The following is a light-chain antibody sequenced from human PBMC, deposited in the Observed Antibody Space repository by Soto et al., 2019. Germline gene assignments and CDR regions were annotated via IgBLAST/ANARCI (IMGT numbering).Light chain of an antibody. Sequence: DIQMTQSPSSLSASVGDSITITCRASQSISSYLNWYQQKPGKAPKLLIYAASSLQSGVPSRFSGSGSGTDFSLTISSLQSEDFATYYCQQSYNSPLTFGGGTKVDIK. CDR3: QQSYNSPLT. V-gene: IGKV1-39*01. CDR2: AAS. CDR1: QSISSY. J-gene: IGKJ4*01.